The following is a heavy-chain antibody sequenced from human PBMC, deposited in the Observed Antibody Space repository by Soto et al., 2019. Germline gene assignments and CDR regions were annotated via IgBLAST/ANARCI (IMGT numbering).Heavy chain of an antibody. CDR3: ARDYSSYGPFDY. Sequence: EVQLVESGGGLVQPGGSLRLSCAASGFTFSSYGMNWVRQAPGKGLEWVSYISSSISTIYYAVSVKGRFTISRDNAKNSRYLQMNSLRAEDTAVYYCARDYSSYGPFDYWGQGTLVTVSS. D-gene: IGHD5-18*01. V-gene: IGHV3-48*01. CDR1: GFTFSSYG. J-gene: IGHJ4*02. CDR2: ISSSISTI.